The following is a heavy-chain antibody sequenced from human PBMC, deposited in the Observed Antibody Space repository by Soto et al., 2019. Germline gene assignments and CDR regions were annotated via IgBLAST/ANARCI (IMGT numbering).Heavy chain of an antibody. CDR2: INHSGST. Sequence: SETLSLTCAVWGGSFSGYYWSWIRQPPGKGLEWIGEINHSGSTNYNPSLKSRVTISVDTSKNQFSLKLSSVTAADTAVYYCAIPYGDYDYYYYMGVWGKGTTVTVSS. V-gene: IGHV4-34*01. CDR1: GGSFSGYY. D-gene: IGHD4-17*01. CDR3: AIPYGDYDYYYYMGV. J-gene: IGHJ6*03.